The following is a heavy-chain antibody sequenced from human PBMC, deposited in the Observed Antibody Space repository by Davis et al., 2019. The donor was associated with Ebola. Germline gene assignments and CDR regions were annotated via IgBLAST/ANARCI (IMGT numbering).Heavy chain of an antibody. D-gene: IGHD3-22*01. V-gene: IGHV3-9*01. CDR3: AKGTNYYDALNY. J-gene: IGHJ4*02. Sequence: SLKISCAASGFTIDDYAMHWVRQAPGKGLEWVSGISWNSGSIGYADSVKGRFTISRDNAKNSLYLQMNSLRAEDTALYYCAKGTNYYDALNYWGQGTLVTVSS. CDR1: GFTIDDYA. CDR2: ISWNSGSI.